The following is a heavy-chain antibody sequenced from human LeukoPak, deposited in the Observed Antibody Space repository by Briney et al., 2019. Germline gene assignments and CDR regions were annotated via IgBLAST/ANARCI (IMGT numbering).Heavy chain of an antibody. CDR1: GGSFSGYY. J-gene: IGHJ3*02. CDR2: IYTSGST. CDR3: ARDAALYYYDSSGYRTSDAFDI. V-gene: IGHV4-4*07. Sequence: SETLSLTCAVYGGSFSGYYWSWIRQPAGKGLEWIGRIYTSGSTNYNPSLKSRVTMSVDTSKNQFSLKLSSVTAADTAVYYCARDAALYYYDSSGYRTSDAFDIWGQGTMVTVSS. D-gene: IGHD3-22*01.